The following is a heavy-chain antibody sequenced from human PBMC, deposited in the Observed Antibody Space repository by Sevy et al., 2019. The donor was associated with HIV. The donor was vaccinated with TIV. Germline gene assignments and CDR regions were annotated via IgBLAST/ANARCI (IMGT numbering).Heavy chain of an antibody. J-gene: IGHJ4*02. D-gene: IGHD1-1*01. CDR2: IQYDGSNK. CDR3: VKEGGVTGTGGDC. V-gene: IGHV3-30*02. Sequence: GGSLRLSCAASGFTLSNFGMHWVRQAPGKGLEWVSFIQYDGSNKYYTDSVKGRLTISRDNSKNTLYLQMNSLRAEDTAVYYCVKEGGVTGTGGDCWGQGTLVTVSS. CDR1: GFTLSNFG.